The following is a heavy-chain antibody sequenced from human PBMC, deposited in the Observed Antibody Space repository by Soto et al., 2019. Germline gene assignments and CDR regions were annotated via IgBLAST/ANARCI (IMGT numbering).Heavy chain of an antibody. J-gene: IGHJ6*02. D-gene: IGHD3-10*01. CDR3: ARVLYYGSGSYSPYGMDV. V-gene: IGHV1-69*01. CDR1: GVSFNNNG. Sequence: QVQLVQSGAEVKKPGSSVKVSCKTSGVSFNNNGIGWVRQPPGHGLEWMGGVSPPFRTSNYARKFQGRISISADASTGTVNMELRSLTSEDTAQYYCARVLYYGSGSYSPYGMDVWGQGTTVTVSS. CDR2: VSPPFRTS.